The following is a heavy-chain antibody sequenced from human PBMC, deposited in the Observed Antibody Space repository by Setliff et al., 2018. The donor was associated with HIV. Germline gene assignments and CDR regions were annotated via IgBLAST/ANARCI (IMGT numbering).Heavy chain of an antibody. D-gene: IGHD3-3*01. CDR3: ARGPQYNFWGGYLGL. CDR2: IDSDGSDT. Sequence: GESLKISCVASGLTFSNYWMHWVRQAPGKGLVWVSRIDSDGSDTDYADSVRGRFTISRDNAKNTLYLQMTSLRAEDTAVYYSARGPQYNFWGGYLGLWGRGTLVTVSS. V-gene: IGHV3-74*01. J-gene: IGHJ4*02. CDR1: GLTFSNYW.